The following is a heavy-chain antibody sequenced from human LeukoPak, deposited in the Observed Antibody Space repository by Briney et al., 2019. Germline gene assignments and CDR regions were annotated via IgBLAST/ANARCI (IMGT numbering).Heavy chain of an antibody. V-gene: IGHV4-39*07. Sequence: PSETLSLTCTVSGGSISSSSYYWGWIRQPPGKGLEWIGSIYYSGSTYYNPSLKSRVTISVDTSKNQFSLKLSSVTAADTAVYYCARAPPVEGLLWLGEAYYYGMDVWGQGTTVTVSS. CDR2: IYYSGST. D-gene: IGHD3-10*01. J-gene: IGHJ6*02. CDR3: ARAPPVEGLLWLGEAYYYGMDV. CDR1: GGSISSSSYY.